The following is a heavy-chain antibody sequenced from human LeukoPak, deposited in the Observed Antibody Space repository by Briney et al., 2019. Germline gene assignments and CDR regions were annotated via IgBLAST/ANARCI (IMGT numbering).Heavy chain of an antibody. Sequence: GGSLRLSCAASGFTFSSYAMSWVRQAPGKGLEWVSAISGSGGSTYYADSVKGRFTISRDNSKNTLYLQMNSLRAEDTAVYYCAKGGGPSYYYYYGMDVWGQGTTVTVSS. V-gene: IGHV3-23*01. D-gene: IGHD6-25*01. CDR1: GFTFSSYA. CDR3: AKGGGPSYYYYYGMDV. CDR2: ISGSGGST. J-gene: IGHJ6*02.